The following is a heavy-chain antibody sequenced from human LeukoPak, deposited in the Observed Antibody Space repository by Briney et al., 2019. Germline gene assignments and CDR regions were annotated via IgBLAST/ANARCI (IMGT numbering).Heavy chain of an antibody. V-gene: IGHV3-23*01. J-gene: IGHJ4*02. CDR1: GFAFSSYA. D-gene: IGHD1-26*01. Sequence: GGSLRLSCAVSGFAFSSYAMSWVRQAPGKGLEWVSAISGSGGNTYYADSVKGRFTISRDNSKNTLYLQMNSLRAEDTAVYYCAKAERELPIDYWGQGTLVTVSS. CDR3: AKAERELPIDY. CDR2: ISGSGGNT.